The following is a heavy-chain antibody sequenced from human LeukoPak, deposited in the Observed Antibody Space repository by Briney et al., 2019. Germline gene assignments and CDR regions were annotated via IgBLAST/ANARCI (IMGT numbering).Heavy chain of an antibody. CDR3: ARRGRTYYYDSSGYYYADY. D-gene: IGHD3-22*01. J-gene: IGHJ4*02. CDR1: GGSVRGYY. CDR2: INHSGST. Sequence: PAETLSLRCAVYGGSVRGYYWSWIRQPPGKGLEWIGEINHSGSTNYNPSLKSRVTISVDTSKNQFSLKLSSVTAADTAVYYCARRGRTYYYDSSGYYYADYWGQGTLVTVSS. V-gene: IGHV4-34*01.